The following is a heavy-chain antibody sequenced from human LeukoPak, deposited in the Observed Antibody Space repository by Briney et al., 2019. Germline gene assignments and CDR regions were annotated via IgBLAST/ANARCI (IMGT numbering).Heavy chain of an antibody. V-gene: IGHV3-23*01. Sequence: GGSLRLSCAASGFTFSSYAMSWVRQAPGKGLEWVSAISGSGGSTYHADSVKGRFTISRDNSKNTLYLQMNSLRAEDTAVYYCATLVTNYDILTGSDYWGQGTLVTVSS. CDR2: ISGSGGST. CDR1: GFTFSSYA. D-gene: IGHD3-9*01. J-gene: IGHJ4*02. CDR3: ATLVTNYDILTGSDY.